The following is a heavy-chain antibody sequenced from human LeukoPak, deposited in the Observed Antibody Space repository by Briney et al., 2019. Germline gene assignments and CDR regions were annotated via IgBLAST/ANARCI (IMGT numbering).Heavy chain of an antibody. D-gene: IGHD7-27*01. CDR3: ARVPRPTNWGPFDY. J-gene: IGHJ4*02. CDR2: INPNSGGT. CDR1: GYTFTCYY. V-gene: IGHV1-2*06. Sequence: ASVKVSCKASGYTFTCYYMHWVRQAPGQGLEWMGRINPNSGGTNYAQKVQGRVTMTRDTSISTAYMELSRLRSDDTAVYYCARVPRPTNWGPFDYWGQGTLVTVSS.